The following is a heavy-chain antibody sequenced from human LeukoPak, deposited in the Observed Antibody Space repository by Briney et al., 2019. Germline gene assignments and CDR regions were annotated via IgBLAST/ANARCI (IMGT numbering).Heavy chain of an antibody. Sequence: SETLSLTCTVSGGSISSSSYYWGWIRQPPGRGLEWIGSIYYSGSTYYNPSLKSRVTISVDTSKNQFSLKLSSVTAADTAVYYCGLYGSGSPFWHWYFDLWGRGTLVTVSS. CDR1: GGSISSSSYY. V-gene: IGHV4-39*07. D-gene: IGHD3-10*01. CDR2: IYYSGST. J-gene: IGHJ2*01. CDR3: GLYGSGSPFWHWYFDL.